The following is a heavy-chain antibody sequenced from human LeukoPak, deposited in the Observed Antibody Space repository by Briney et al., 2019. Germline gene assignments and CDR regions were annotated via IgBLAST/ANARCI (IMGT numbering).Heavy chain of an antibody. Sequence: GGSLRLSCTASGFTFGDYAMSWVRQAPGKGLEWVGFIRSKAYGGTTEYAASVKGRFTISRDDSKSIAYLQMNSLKTEDTAVYYCTRAGVLYYDILTGYSPHDAFDIWGQGTMVTVSS. D-gene: IGHD3-9*01. J-gene: IGHJ3*02. CDR3: TRAGVLYYDILTGYSPHDAFDI. CDR1: GFTFGDYA. V-gene: IGHV3-49*04. CDR2: IRSKAYGGTT.